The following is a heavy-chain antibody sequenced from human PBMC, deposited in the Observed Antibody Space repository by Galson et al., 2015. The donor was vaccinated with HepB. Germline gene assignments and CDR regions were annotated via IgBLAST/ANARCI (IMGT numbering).Heavy chain of an antibody. CDR2: ISSSSSYI. J-gene: IGHJ5*02. D-gene: IGHD6-25*01. V-gene: IGHV3-21*01. CDR3: ARVRAAYYNWFDP. Sequence: SLRLSCAASGFTFSSYSMNWVRQAPGKGLEWVSSISSSSSYIYYADSVKGRFTISRDNAKNSLYLQMNSLRAEDTAVYYCARVRAAYYNWFDPWGQGTLVTVSS. CDR1: GFTFSSYS.